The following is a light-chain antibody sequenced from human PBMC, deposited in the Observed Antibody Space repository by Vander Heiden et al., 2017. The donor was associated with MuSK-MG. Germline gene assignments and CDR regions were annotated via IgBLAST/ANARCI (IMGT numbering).Light chain of an antibody. Sequence: DIQLTQSPSSLSASVVDRVIITCRASQRISRYLNWYQQKPGKAPKLLIYEASSLQSGVPSRIGGSGFGTDFTLTITNLQPDDFATYYCQQTYSTTPITFGQGTRLEIK. CDR1: QRISRY. CDR3: QQTYSTTPIT. V-gene: IGKV1-39*01. J-gene: IGKJ5*01. CDR2: EAS.